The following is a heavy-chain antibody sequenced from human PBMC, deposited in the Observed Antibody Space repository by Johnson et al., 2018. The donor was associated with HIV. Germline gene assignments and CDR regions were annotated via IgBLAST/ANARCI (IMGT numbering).Heavy chain of an antibody. CDR2: IYSGGST. CDR1: DFTFTNNA. V-gene: IGHV3-NL1*01. CDR3: AKASDAFDI. Sequence: QVQLVESGGGVVQPGRSLRLSCAASDFTFTNNAIHWVRQAPGKGLEWVAVIYSGGSTYYADSVKGRFTISRDNSKNTLYLQMNSLRAEDTAVYYCAKASDAFDIWGQGTMVTVSS. J-gene: IGHJ3*02.